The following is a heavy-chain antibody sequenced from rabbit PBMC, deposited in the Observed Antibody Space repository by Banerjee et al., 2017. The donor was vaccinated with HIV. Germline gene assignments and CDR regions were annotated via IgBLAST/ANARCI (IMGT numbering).Heavy chain of an antibody. J-gene: IGHJ6*01. D-gene: IGHD4-2*01. V-gene: IGHV1S40*01. Sequence: WAKGRFTISKTSSTTVTLQMTSLTAADTATYFCARGVGSDLWGPGTLVTVS. CDR3: ARGVGSDL.